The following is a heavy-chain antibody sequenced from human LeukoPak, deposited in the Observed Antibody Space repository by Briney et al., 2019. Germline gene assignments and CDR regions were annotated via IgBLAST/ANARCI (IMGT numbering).Heavy chain of an antibody. CDR2: IIPIFGTA. V-gene: IGHV1-69*01. CDR3: ARDRDSSGWYGGDY. J-gene: IGHJ4*02. D-gene: IGHD6-19*01. Sequence: SVKVSCKASGGTFTSYAISWVRQAPGQGLEWRGGIIPIFGTANYAQKFQGRVTITADESTSTVYMELSSLRSEDTAVYYCARDRDSSGWYGGDYWGQGTLVTVSS. CDR1: GGTFTSYA.